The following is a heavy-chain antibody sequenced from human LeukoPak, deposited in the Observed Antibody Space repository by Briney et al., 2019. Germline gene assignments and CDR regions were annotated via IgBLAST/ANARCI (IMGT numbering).Heavy chain of an antibody. V-gene: IGHV3-21*01. CDR1: GFTFSSYS. D-gene: IGHD3-22*01. Sequence: PGGSLRLSCAASGFTFSSYSMNWVRQAPGKGLEWVSSISSSSSYIHYADSVKGRFTISRDNAKNSLYLQMNSLRAEDTAVYYCASSPQMSDHDSSGYYLSGAIDYWGQGTLVTVSS. J-gene: IGHJ4*02. CDR2: ISSSSSYI. CDR3: ASSPQMSDHDSSGYYLSGAIDY.